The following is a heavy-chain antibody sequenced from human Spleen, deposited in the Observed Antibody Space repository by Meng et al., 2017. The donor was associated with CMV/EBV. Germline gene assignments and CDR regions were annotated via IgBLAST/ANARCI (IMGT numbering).Heavy chain of an antibody. CDR2: ISSSSYI. V-gene: IGHV3-21*01. Sequence: GESLKISCAASGFTFSSYSMNWVRQAPGKGLEWVSSISSSSYIYYADSVKGRFTISRDNAKNSLYLQMNSLRAEDTAVYYCARMISGSGGAFDIWGQGTMVTVSS. J-gene: IGHJ3*02. CDR3: ARMISGSGGAFDI. CDR1: GFTFSSYS. D-gene: IGHD3-10*01.